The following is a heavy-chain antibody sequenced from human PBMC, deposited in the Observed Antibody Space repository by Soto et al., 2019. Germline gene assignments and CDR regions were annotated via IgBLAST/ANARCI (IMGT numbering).Heavy chain of an antibody. CDR3: AKDRPQIWFGEEGFDY. V-gene: IGHV3-23*01. CDR1: GFTFNSYA. D-gene: IGHD3-10*01. J-gene: IGHJ4*02. CDR2: ISGSGAGT. Sequence: GGSLRLSCAASGFTFNSYAMSWVRQAPGKGLEWVSVISGSGAGTYYADSVKGRFTISRDNSENTLYLQMNSLRAEDTAVYYCAKDRPQIWFGEEGFDYWGQGTLVTVSS.